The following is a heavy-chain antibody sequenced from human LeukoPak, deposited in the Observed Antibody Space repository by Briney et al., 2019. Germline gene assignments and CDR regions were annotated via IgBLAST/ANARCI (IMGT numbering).Heavy chain of an antibody. J-gene: IGHJ4*02. D-gene: IGHD5-24*01. CDR1: GYSFINYW. CDR2: IYPGDSDN. Sequence: GESLKISCEGSGYSFINYWIAWVRQMPGKGLEWMGIIYPGDSDNRYSASFQGQVTISADKSINTAYLQWSSREASDTAMYYCARRAGSGRKDGYNRWGQGTLVTVSS. V-gene: IGHV5-51*01. CDR3: ARRAGSGRKDGYNR.